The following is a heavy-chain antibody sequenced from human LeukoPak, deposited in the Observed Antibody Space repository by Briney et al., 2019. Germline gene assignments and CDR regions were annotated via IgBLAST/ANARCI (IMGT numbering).Heavy chain of an antibody. CDR2: ISGSGGST. CDR3: AKDSQYCSGGSCYSTGFDP. J-gene: IGHJ5*02. CDR1: GFTFSSYA. V-gene: IGHV3-23*01. D-gene: IGHD2-15*01. Sequence: GSLRLSCAASGFTFSSYAMSWVRQAPGKGLEWVSAISGSGGSTYYADSVKGRFTISRDNSKNTLYLQMNSLRAEDTAVYYCAKDSQYCSGGSCYSTGFDPWGQGTLVTVSS.